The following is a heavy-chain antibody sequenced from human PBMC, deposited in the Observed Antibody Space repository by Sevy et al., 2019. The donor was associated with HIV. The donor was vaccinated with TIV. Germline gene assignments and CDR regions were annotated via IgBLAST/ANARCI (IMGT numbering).Heavy chain of an antibody. Sequence: ASVKVSCKASGYTFTGYYMHWVRQAPGQGLEWMGWINPNSGGTNYAQKFQGRVTMTRDTSISTAYMELSRLGSEDTAVYYCAREAIAGDFWSGYSRGWFDPWGQGTLVTVSS. CDR2: INPNSGGT. CDR1: GYTFTGYY. CDR3: AREAIAGDFWSGYSRGWFDP. V-gene: IGHV1-2*02. D-gene: IGHD3-3*01. J-gene: IGHJ5*02.